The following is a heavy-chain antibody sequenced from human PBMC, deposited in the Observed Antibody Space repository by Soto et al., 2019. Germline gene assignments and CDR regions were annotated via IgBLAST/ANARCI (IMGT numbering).Heavy chain of an antibody. J-gene: IGHJ4*02. CDR1: GFTFSSYG. V-gene: IGHV3-30*18. CDR2: ISYDGSNK. D-gene: IGHD6-19*01. CDR3: AKDPGGQAVALDY. Sequence: QVQLVESGGGVVQPGRSLRLSCAASGFTFSSYGMHWVRQAPGKGLEWVAVISYDGSNKYYADSVKGRFTISRDNSKNKLYLQMNSLRAEDTAVYYGAKDPGGQAVALDYWGQGTLVTVSS.